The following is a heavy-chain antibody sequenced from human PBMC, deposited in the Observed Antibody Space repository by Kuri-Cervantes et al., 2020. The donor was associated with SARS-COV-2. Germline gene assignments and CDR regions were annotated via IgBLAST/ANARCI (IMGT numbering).Heavy chain of an antibody. D-gene: IGHD6-13*01. CDR3: AKDVAAAGYFDY. Sequence: GESLKISCAASRFTVSSNYMSWVRQAPGKGLEWVSVIYSGGSTYYADSVKGRFTISRDNSKNTLYLQMNSLRAEDTAVYYCAKDVAAAGYFDYWGQGTLVTVSS. V-gene: IGHV3-53*05. CDR2: IYSGGST. CDR1: RFTVSSNY. J-gene: IGHJ4*02.